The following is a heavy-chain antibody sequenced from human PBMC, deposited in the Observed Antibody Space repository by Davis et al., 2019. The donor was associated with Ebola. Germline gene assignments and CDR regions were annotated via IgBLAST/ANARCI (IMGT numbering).Heavy chain of an antibody. D-gene: IGHD6-19*01. CDR3: ARASVASAYYYGMDV. CDR2: ISGTSATT. J-gene: IGHJ6*02. CDR1: GFSLSDYS. Sequence: GESLKISCVASGFSLSDYSMTWVRQPPGKGLEWISFISGTSATTRYGDSVKGRFTISRDNAKNAVYLQMNSLRAEDTAVYYCARASVASAYYYGMDVWGQGTTVTVSS. V-gene: IGHV3-48*04.